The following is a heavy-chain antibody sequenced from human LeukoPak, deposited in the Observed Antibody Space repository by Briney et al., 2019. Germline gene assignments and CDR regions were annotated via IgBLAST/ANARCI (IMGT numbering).Heavy chain of an antibody. Sequence: KTSETLSLTCTVSGGSISSSSYYWGWIRQPPGKGLEWIGSIYYSGSTYYNPSLKSRVTISVDTSKNQFSLKLSSVTAADTAVYYCARHPTRRDGYNEAHRLYVAFDIWGQGTMVTVSS. CDR1: GGSISSSSYY. V-gene: IGHV4-39*01. CDR3: ARHPTRRDGYNEAHRLYVAFDI. J-gene: IGHJ3*02. D-gene: IGHD5-24*01. CDR2: IYYSGST.